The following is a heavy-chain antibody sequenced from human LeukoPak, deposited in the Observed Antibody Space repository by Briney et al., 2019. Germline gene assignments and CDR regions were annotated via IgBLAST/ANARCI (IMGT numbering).Heavy chain of an antibody. J-gene: IGHJ3*02. Sequence: PSETLSLTCTVSGGSISSYYWSWIRQPPGKGLEWIGYIYYSGSTNYNPSLKSRVTISVDTSKNQFSLKLSSVTAADTAVYYCARVSTYYDILTGYFPSLAFDIWGQGTMVTVSS. CDR3: ARVSTYYDILTGYFPSLAFDI. CDR2: IYYSGST. V-gene: IGHV4-59*01. CDR1: GGSISSYY. D-gene: IGHD3-9*01.